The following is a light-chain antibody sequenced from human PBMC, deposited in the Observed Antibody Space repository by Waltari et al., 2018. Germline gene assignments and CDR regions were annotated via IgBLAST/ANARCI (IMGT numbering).Light chain of an antibody. CDR2: QDS. V-gene: IGLV3-1*01. CDR1: KLGDKY. Sequence: SYELTQPPSVSVSPGQTASITCSGDKLGDKYACWYQQKPGQSPVLVIYQDSKRHSGNPERFSGSNSGNTATLTIGGTQAMDEADYYCQAWDSSTDVVFGGGTKLTVL. J-gene: IGLJ2*01. CDR3: QAWDSSTDVV.